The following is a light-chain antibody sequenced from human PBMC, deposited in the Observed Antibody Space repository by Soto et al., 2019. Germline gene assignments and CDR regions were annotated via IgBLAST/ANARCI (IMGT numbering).Light chain of an antibody. CDR2: EVT. J-gene: IGLJ1*01. V-gene: IGLV2-18*02. CDR3: SSYTSASRYA. CDR1: SSDVGKYDR. Sequence: SALTQPPSVSGSPGQSVTISCTGTSSDVGKYDRVSWCQQPPGTAPRLIMYEVTNRPSGVPARFSGSKSGNTASLTISGLQAEDEADYFCSSYTSASRYAFGAGTKVTVL.